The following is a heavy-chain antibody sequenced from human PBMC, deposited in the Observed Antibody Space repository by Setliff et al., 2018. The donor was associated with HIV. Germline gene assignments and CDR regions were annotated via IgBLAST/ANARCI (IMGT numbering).Heavy chain of an antibody. CDR3: ARLRTTTVTAPFDF. CDR2: MYYGGIT. Sequence: PSETLSLTCSVSDGSTSSSSYYWGWIRQAPGKGLEWIGTMYYGGITYYNPSLKSRATVSVDTSKNQVSLRLSSVTAADTAVYFCARLRTTTVTAPFDFWGPGMLVTVSS. D-gene: IGHD4-4*01. V-gene: IGHV4-39*01. CDR1: DGSTSSSSYY. J-gene: IGHJ4*02.